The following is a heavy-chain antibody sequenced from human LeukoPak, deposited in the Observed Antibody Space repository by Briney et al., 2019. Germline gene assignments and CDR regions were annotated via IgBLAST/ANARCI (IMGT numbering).Heavy chain of an antibody. V-gene: IGHV1-24*01. CDR2: FYPEDGET. J-gene: IGHJ4*02. CDR1: GYTLTELS. D-gene: IGHD1-26*01. CDR3: ATGPSYKEWELHGNDY. Sequence: ASVKVSCKVSGYTLTELSMHWVRLAPGTGLEWTGGFYPEDGETIYAQKFQGRVTMTEDTSTDTAYMELSSLRSEDTAVYYCATGPSYKEWELHGNDYWGQGTLVTVSS.